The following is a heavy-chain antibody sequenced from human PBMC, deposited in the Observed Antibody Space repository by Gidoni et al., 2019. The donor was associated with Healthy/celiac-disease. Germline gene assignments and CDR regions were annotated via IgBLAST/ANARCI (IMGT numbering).Heavy chain of an antibody. CDR1: GFTFISYA. Sequence: EVQLLESGGGLVQPGGSLRLSCAASGFTFISYAMSWVRQAPGKGLEWVSAISGSGGSTYYADSVKGRFTISRDNSKNTLYLQMNSLRAEDTAVYYCAKVQTYYYDSSGSGFDYWGQGTLVTVSS. CDR3: AKVQTYYYDSSGSGFDY. J-gene: IGHJ4*02. D-gene: IGHD3-22*01. CDR2: ISGSGGST. V-gene: IGHV3-23*01.